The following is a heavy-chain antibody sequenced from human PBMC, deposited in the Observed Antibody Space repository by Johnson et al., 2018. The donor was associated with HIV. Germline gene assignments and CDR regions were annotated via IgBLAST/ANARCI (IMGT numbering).Heavy chain of an antibody. CDR3: AREGTLGAFDI. CDR2: ISYDGSNK. V-gene: IGHV3-30*03. Sequence: QMQLVESGGNVVRPGGSLRLSCTASGFTFSSYAMSWVRQAPGKGLEWVAVISYDGSNKYYADSVKGRFTISRDNSKNTLYLQMNSLRAEDTAVYYCAREGTLGAFDIWGQGTMVTVSS. D-gene: IGHD1-1*01. J-gene: IGHJ3*02. CDR1: GFTFSSYA.